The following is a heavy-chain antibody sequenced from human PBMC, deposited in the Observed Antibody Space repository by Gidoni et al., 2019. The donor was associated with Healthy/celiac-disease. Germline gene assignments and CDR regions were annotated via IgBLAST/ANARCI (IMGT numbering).Heavy chain of an antibody. V-gene: IGHV1-18*01. D-gene: IGHD5-18*01. CDR2: ISAYNGNT. CDR1: GYTSTSCG. CDR3: AREGYSYEGDAFDI. J-gene: IGHJ3*02. Sequence: QVQLVQSGAEVKKTGAAVKAPCKLSGYTSTSCGISWVRQDPGQGLEWMGWISAYNGNTDYAQKLRGRVTMTTNTSTSTACVELRGLGSDDTAVYYCAREGYSYEGDAFDIWGQGTMVTVSS.